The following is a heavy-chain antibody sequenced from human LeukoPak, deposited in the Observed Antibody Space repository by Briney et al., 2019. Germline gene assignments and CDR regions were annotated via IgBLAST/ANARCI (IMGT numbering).Heavy chain of an antibody. D-gene: IGHD6-19*01. J-gene: IGHJ6*02. CDR1: GFIFSDYE. CDR2: IGRSNTIV. CDR3: AREVAGSGKNGMDV. V-gene: IGHV3-48*03. Sequence: GGSLRLSCVASGFIFSDYEMNWVRQAPGKGLEWVSYIGRSNTIVYYADSVKGRFTVSRDNAKNSLYLQMNSLRAEGTGLYFCAREVAGSGKNGMDVWGQGTTVTVSS.